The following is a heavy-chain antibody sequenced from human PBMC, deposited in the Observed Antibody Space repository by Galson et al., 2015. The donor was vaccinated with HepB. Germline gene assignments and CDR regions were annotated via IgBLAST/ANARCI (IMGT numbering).Heavy chain of an antibody. CDR3: ARETFLFRTSPGDPGSKTGWFDP. Sequence: SLRLSCAASGFTFSSYWMHWVRQAPGKGLVWVSRINSDGSSTSYADSVKGRFTISRDNAKNTLYLQMNSLRAEDTAVYYCARETFLFRTSPGDPGSKTGWFDPWGQGTLVTVSS. J-gene: IGHJ5*02. CDR1: GFTFSSYW. V-gene: IGHV3-74*01. D-gene: IGHD3-10*01. CDR2: INSDGSST.